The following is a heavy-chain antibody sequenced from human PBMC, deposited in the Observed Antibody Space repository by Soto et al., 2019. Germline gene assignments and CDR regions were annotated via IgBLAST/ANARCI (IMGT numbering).Heavy chain of an antibody. Sequence: ESKKIRWKGFGCSFVGYGVGRVLQMPGEGLEWMGIIYPGDSDTRYSPSFQGQVTISADKSISTAYLQWSSLKASDTAMYYCARVGEAIEGTYYYYYGMDVWGQGTTVTVSS. CDR1: GCSFVGYG. V-gene: IGHV5-51*01. J-gene: IGHJ6*02. D-gene: IGHD3-10*01. CDR3: ARVGEAIEGTYYYYYGMDV. CDR2: IYPGDSDT.